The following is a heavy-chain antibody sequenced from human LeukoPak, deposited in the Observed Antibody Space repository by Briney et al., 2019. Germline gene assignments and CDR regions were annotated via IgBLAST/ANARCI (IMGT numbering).Heavy chain of an antibody. Sequence: GGSLRLSCAASGFTFSSYAMSWVRQAPGKGLEWVSAISGSGGSTYYADSVKGRFTISKDNSKNTLYLQMNSLRAEDTAVYYCARRDYDDHGDPFDYWGQGTLVTVSS. V-gene: IGHV3-23*01. J-gene: IGHJ4*02. CDR1: GFTFSSYA. CDR2: ISGSGGST. D-gene: IGHD4-17*01. CDR3: ARRDYDDHGDPFDY.